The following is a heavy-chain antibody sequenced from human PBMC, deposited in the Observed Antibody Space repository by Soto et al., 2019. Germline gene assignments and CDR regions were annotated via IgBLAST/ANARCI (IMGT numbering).Heavy chain of an antibody. CDR2: ISSDGTNK. D-gene: IGHD5-18*01. J-gene: IGHJ6*02. Sequence: QVQLVESGGGVVQPGRSLRLSCAASGFTFSNYGMNWVRQAPGKGLEWVALISSDGTNKYYADSVKGRLTISRDNFKHMLYLQMNSQRAEDTADYCCAKERSRQLGLEDYGMDVWGQGTTVTVSS. V-gene: IGHV3-30*18. CDR3: AKERSRQLGLEDYGMDV. CDR1: GFTFSNYG.